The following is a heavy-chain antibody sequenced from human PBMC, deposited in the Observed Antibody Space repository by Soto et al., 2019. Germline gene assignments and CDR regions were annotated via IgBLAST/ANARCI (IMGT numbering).Heavy chain of an antibody. J-gene: IGHJ6*02. D-gene: IGHD2-15*01. Sequence: QVQLVESGGGVVQPGRSLRLSCAASGFTFSSYGMHWVRQAPGKGLEWVAVISYDGSNKYYADSVKGRFTISRDNSKNTLYLQMNSLRAEDTAVYYCAKRQYCSGGSFYYYYYGMDVWGQGTTVTVSS. CDR3: AKRQYCSGGSFYYYYYGMDV. V-gene: IGHV3-30*18. CDR1: GFTFSSYG. CDR2: ISYDGSNK.